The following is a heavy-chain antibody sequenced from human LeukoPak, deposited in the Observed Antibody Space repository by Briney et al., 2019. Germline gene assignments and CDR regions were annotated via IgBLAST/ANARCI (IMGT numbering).Heavy chain of an antibody. CDR3: AKADHDLLSMMDV. CDR1: GFTFDDYA. J-gene: IGHJ6*04. D-gene: IGHD2/OR15-2a*01. Sequence: PGGSLRLSCAASGFTFDDYAMHWVRQAPGKGLEWVSGISWNSGSIGYADSVKGRFTISRDNAKNSLYLQMNSLRAEDTALYYCAKADHDLLSMMDVWGKGTTVTISS. V-gene: IGHV3-9*01. CDR2: ISWNSGSI.